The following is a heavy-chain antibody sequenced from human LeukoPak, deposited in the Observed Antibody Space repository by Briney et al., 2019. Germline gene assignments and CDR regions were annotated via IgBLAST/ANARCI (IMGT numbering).Heavy chain of an antibody. D-gene: IGHD3-10*01. CDR1: GLTFSSYA. J-gene: IGHJ6*02. CDR3: AKGGNTYYYGSGSGWYYYGMDV. V-gene: IGHV3-23*01. CDR2: ISGSGGST. Sequence: GGSLRLSCAASGLTFSSYAMSWVRQAPGKGLEWVSAISGSGGSTYYADSVKGRFTISRDNSKNTLYLQMNSLRAEDTAVYYCAKGGNTYYYGSGSGWYYYGMDVWGQGTTVTVSS.